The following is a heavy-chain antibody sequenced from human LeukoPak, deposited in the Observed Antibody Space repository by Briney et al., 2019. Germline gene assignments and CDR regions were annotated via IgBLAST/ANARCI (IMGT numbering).Heavy chain of an antibody. D-gene: IGHD1-26*01. J-gene: IGHJ3*02. CDR1: GYTLTELS. Sequence: ASVKVSCKVSGYTLTELSMHWVRQAPGKGLEWMGGFDPEDGETIYAQKFQGRVTMTEDTSTDTAYMELSSLRSEDTAVYYCATDPRYSGNSMIWGQGTMVTVSS. CDR3: ATDPRYSGNSMI. CDR2: FDPEDGET. V-gene: IGHV1-24*01.